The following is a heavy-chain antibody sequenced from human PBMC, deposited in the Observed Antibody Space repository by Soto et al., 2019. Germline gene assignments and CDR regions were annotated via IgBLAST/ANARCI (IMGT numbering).Heavy chain of an antibody. CDR1: GGSISSYY. Sequence: ASETLSLTCTVSGGSISSYYWSWIRQPPGKGLEWIAYIHYSGSTDYNPSLKSRVTISLDESKNQFSLKLTSVTAADTAVYHCARHGLGLDYWGQGTLVTVSS. V-gene: IGHV4-59*08. J-gene: IGHJ4*02. D-gene: IGHD1-26*01. CDR3: ARHGLGLDY. CDR2: IHYSGST.